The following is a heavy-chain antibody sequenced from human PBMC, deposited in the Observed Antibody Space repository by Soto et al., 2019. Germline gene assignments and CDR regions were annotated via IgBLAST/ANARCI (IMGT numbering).Heavy chain of an antibody. Sequence: ASVKVSCKASGYTFTSYGISWVRQAPGQGLEWMGWISAYNGNTNYAQKLQGRVTMTTDTSTSTAYMELRSLRSDDTAVYYCARYCSGGSCPPVRYYYYYGMDVGGQGTTVTVSS. V-gene: IGHV1-18*01. J-gene: IGHJ6*02. CDR1: GYTFTSYG. D-gene: IGHD2-15*01. CDR2: ISAYNGNT. CDR3: ARYCSGGSCPPVRYYYYYGMDV.